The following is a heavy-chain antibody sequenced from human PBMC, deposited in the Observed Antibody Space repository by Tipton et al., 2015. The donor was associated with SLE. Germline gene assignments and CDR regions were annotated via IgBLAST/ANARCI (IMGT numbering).Heavy chain of an antibody. Sequence: TLSLTCTVSGGSISSSNYYWGWIRQPPGKGLEWIGSIYDGGSTYYNPSLKSRVTISVDTSKTQFSLKLSSVTAADTAVYYCARVVDLVGPTYFDYWGQGTLVTVSS. V-gene: IGHV4-39*07. CDR3: ARVVDLVGPTYFDY. D-gene: IGHD1-26*01. CDR2: IYDGGST. CDR1: GGSISSSNYY. J-gene: IGHJ4*02.